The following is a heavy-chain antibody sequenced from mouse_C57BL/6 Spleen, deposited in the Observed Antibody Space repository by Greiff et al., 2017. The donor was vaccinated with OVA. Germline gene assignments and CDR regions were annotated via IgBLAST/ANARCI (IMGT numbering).Heavy chain of an antibody. Sequence: QVQLQQPGAELVKPGASVKLSCKASGYTFTSYWMQWVKQRPGQGLEWIGEIDPSDSYTNYNQKFKGKATLTVDTSSRTAYMQLSSLTSEDSAVYYCARQYYSNLWYFDVWGTGTTVTVSS. CDR1: GYTFTSYW. V-gene: IGHV1-50*01. J-gene: IGHJ1*03. CDR2: IDPSDSYT. D-gene: IGHD2-5*01. CDR3: ARQYYSNLWYFDV.